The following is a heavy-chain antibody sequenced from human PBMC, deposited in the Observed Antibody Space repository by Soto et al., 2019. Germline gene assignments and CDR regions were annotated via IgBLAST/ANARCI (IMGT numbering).Heavy chain of an antibody. Sequence: QVQLVQSGAEVKKPGASVKVSCKASGYTFTSYGISWVRQAPGQGLEWMGWISAYNGNTNYAQKLQGRVTMTTDTATSTAYMELRSLRSDDTAVYYCARDGYIKWDCSGGSCYSTPLDYYGMDVWGQGTTVTVSS. CDR1: GYTFTSYG. CDR3: ARDGYIKWDCSGGSCYSTPLDYYGMDV. CDR2: ISAYNGNT. V-gene: IGHV1-18*01. D-gene: IGHD2-15*01. J-gene: IGHJ6*02.